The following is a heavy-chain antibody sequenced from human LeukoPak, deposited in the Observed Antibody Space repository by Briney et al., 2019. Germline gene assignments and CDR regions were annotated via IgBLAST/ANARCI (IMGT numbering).Heavy chain of an antibody. CDR2: IKQDGSGK. CDR3: AGGAGWTSDI. V-gene: IGHV3-7*01. Sequence: GGSLRLSCAASGFTFSRYWMNWVRQAPGKGLEWLANIKQDGSGKYYVDSVKGRFTISRDNAQNLVYLQLNSLRADDTAVYYCAGGAGWTSDIWGQGTLVIVSS. J-gene: IGHJ3*02. D-gene: IGHD6-19*01. CDR1: GFTFSRYW.